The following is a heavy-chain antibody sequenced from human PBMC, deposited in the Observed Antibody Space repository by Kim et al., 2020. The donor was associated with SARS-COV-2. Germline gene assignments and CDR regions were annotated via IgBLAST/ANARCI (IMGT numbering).Heavy chain of an antibody. CDR2: ITWEGEKT. Sequence: GGSLGLSCAASGFNFGDWGMSWVRHKPGRGLEWICGITWEGEKTGYVDAVRGRFTISRDVAQRSLYLQMDSLRAEDTAIYFCARDNVYDKSGFHGLLFD. J-gene: IGHJ4*01. CDR1: GFNFGDWG. V-gene: IGHV3-20*04. D-gene: IGHD6-25*01. CDR3: ARDNVYDKSGFHGLLFD.